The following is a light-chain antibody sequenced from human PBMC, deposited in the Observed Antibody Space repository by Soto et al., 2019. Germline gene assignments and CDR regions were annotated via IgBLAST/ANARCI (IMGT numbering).Light chain of an antibody. V-gene: IGKV3-20*01. J-gene: IGKJ2*01. CDR1: QSVSSSY. CDR3: QQYGSSPQT. CDR2: GTS. Sequence: EIVLTQSPGTLSLSPGERATLSCRASQSVSSSYLAWYQQKAGQPPRLLIYGTSTRATGIPDRFSGSGSGTGFTLTITRLETEDFAVYYCQQYGSSPQTFGQGTKLEIK.